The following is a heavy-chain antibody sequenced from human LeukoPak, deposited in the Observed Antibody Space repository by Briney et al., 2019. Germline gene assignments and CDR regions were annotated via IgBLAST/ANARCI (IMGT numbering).Heavy chain of an antibody. D-gene: IGHD1-26*01. Sequence: GGSLRLSCAASGFTFSSYSMNWVRQAPGKGLEWVSSISSSSSYIYYADSVKGRFTISRDNAENSLYLQMNSLRAEDTAVYYCARDGDSGSYLSGLDVWGKGTTVTVSS. CDR3: ARDGDSGSYLSGLDV. J-gene: IGHJ6*04. CDR1: GFTFSSYS. CDR2: ISSSSSYI. V-gene: IGHV3-21*01.